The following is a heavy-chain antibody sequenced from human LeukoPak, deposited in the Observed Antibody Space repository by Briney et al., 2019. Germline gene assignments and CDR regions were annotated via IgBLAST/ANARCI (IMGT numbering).Heavy chain of an antibody. CDR2: ISAYNGNK. D-gene: IGHD2-15*01. V-gene: IGHV1-18*01. CDR3: ARVLSGGDIVVVVAAIDY. J-gene: IGHJ4*02. Sequence: ASVKVSCKASGYTFTSYGISWVRQAPGQGLEWMGWISAYNGNKNYAQKLQGRVTMTTDTSTSTAYMELRSLRSDDTAVYYCARVLSGGDIVVVVAAIDYWGQGTLVTVSS. CDR1: GYTFTSYG.